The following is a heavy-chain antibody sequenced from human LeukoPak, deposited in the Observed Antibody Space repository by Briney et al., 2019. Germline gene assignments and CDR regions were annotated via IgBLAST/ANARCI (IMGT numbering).Heavy chain of an antibody. V-gene: IGHV1-2*02. J-gene: IGHJ4*02. D-gene: IGHD6-19*01. Sequence: ASVKVSCKASGYTFTGYYMHWVRQAPGQGLEWMGWINPNSGGTNYAQKFQGRVTMTRDTSISTAYMELSRLRSDDTAVYYCARDRTQTGYSRGWYHDYGGQGTLVTVSS. CDR2: INPNSGGT. CDR3: ARDRTQTGYSRGWYHDY. CDR1: GYTFTGYY.